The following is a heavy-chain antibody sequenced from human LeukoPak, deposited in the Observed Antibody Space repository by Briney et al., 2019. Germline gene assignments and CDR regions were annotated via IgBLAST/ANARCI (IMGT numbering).Heavy chain of an antibody. CDR3: ARGSMGTQYYYYMDV. V-gene: IGHV4-59*01. Sequence: SETLSLTCTVSGGSISSYYWSWIRQPPGKGLEWIGYIYYSGSTNYNPSLKSRVTISVDTSKNQFSLKLSSVTAADTAVYYCARGSMGTQYYYYMDVWGKGTTVTVSS. D-gene: IGHD7-27*01. CDR2: IYYSGST. CDR1: GGSISSYY. J-gene: IGHJ6*03.